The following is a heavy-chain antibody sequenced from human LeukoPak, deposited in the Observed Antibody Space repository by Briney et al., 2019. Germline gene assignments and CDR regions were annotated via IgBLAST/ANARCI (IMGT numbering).Heavy chain of an antibody. CDR2: ILTPGRT. J-gene: IGHJ5*01. CDR3: ASADAYRYVWFES. D-gene: IGHD5-24*01. Sequence: SETLSLTCTVSGGAISRGSYYWSWIRQPAGKGLEWIGRILTPGRTNYSPSLNSRVTMSVDTSKKQFSLKLSSVTATDTAIYYCASADAYRYVWFESWGQGTLVTVSS. CDR1: GGAISRGSYY. V-gene: IGHV4-61*02.